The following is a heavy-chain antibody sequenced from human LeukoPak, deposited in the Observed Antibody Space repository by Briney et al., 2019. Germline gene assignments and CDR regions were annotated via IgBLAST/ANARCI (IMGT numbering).Heavy chain of an antibody. D-gene: IGHD6-6*01. J-gene: IGHJ4*02. V-gene: IGHV1-2*02. Sequence: ASVELSCKASGYPFTAYYMHWVRQAPGQGLEWMGWINPTSGGTKYAQKFQGRVTMTRDTSISTAYMELSRLTSDDTAVYYCARTHEHSSSWNYWGQGTLVTVSS. CDR2: INPTSGGT. CDR1: GYPFTAYY. CDR3: ARTHEHSSSWNY.